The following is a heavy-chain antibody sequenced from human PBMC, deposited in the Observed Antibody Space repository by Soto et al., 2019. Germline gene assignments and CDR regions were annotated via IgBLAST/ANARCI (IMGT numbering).Heavy chain of an antibody. Sequence: QVQLVQSGAEVKKPGASMKVSCRTSEYSFTSHFIHWVGQAPGQRLEWMGWINTGNGNTRYSENLEGRVTITRATSASTVYMELSSLRSEDTAVYYCARDRYYYYATSGYYSYWGQGTLVTVSS. J-gene: IGHJ4*02. V-gene: IGHV1-3*04. CDR1: EYSFTSHF. CDR3: ARDRYYYYATSGYYSY. D-gene: IGHD3-22*01. CDR2: INTGNGNT.